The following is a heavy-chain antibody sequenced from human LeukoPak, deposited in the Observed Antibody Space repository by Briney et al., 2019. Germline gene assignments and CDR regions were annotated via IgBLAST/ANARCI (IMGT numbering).Heavy chain of an antibody. CDR1: GSNIGPYA. CDR2: IKADGSGT. J-gene: IGHJ6*02. Sequence: GGSLRLSCAASGSNIGPYAMYWVRQGPGRGLEWVSVIKADGSGTFYSDSVRGRFTTSRDNSKNSLYLQMSSLTSVDTALYYCATWAFYHNLDVWGQGTTVAVSS. CDR3: ATWAFYHNLDV. V-gene: IGHV3-43*02. D-gene: IGHD1-1*01.